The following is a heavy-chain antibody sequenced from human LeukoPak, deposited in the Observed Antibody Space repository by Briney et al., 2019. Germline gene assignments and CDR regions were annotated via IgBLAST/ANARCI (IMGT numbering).Heavy chain of an antibody. CDR2: ISSSSSTI. V-gene: IGHV3-48*01. D-gene: IGHD1-26*01. CDR3: ARGSVTSVGN. Sequence: GGSLRLSCAASGFTFSSYAMSWVRQAPGKGLEWVSYISSSSSTIYYADSVKGRFTISRDNAKNSLYLQMNSLRAEDTAVYYCARGSVTSVGNWGQGTLVTVSS. J-gene: IGHJ4*02. CDR1: GFTFSSYA.